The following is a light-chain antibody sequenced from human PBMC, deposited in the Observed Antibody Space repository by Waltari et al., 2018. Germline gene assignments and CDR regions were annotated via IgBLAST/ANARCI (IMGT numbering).Light chain of an antibody. CDR2: HDA. CDR1: KLGYKY. V-gene: IGLV3-1*01. J-gene: IGLJ2*01. Sequence: SYELTQPPSVSVSSGQTASITCSGDKLGYKYASWYQQRPGQSPVLVIYHDAQRPSGIPERFSGSNSGHTATLTISGTQAMDEADYYCQAWDISTYVVFGGGTKLTVL. CDR3: QAWDISTYVV.